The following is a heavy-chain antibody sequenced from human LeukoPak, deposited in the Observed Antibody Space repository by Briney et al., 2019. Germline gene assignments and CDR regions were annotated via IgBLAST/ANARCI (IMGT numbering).Heavy chain of an antibody. CDR1: GGSISSGGYS. V-gene: IGHV4-30-2*06. CDR2: IYHSGST. D-gene: IGHD3-10*01. CDR3: ARGVNI. Sequence: PSETLSLTCAVSGGSISSGGYSWSWIRPSPGKGLEWIGYIYHSGSTYYNPSLKSRVTISEDRSKNQFSLKLSSVTAADTAVYYCARGVNIWGQGTMVTVSS. J-gene: IGHJ3*02.